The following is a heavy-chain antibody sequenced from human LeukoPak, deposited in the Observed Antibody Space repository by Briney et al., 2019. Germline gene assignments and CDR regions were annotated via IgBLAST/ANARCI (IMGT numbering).Heavy chain of an antibody. CDR2: ISPAGGTT. D-gene: IGHD1-26*01. J-gene: IGHJ4*02. CDR3: VKDWGYSGSSDFDY. Sequence: GGSLRLSCAVSGFTFSSEAMGWVRQLPGGGLEWVSTISPAGGTTYYAESMKGRFTISRDNSKNTLFLQMNSLRAADTAVYYCVKDWGYSGSSDFDYWGQGTLVTVSS. V-gene: IGHV3-23*01. CDR1: GFTFSSEA.